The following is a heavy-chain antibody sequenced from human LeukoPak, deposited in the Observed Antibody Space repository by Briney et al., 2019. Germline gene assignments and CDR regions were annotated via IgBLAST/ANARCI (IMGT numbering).Heavy chain of an antibody. CDR3: ARGFSSRYCSSTSCSPLPDY. J-gene: IGHJ4*02. D-gene: IGHD2-2*01. CDR1: GYTFTSYG. V-gene: IGHV1-18*01. CDR2: ISAYNGNT. Sequence: ASVKVSCKASGYTFTSYGISWVRQAPGQGLEWMGWISAYNGNTNYAQKLQGRVTMTTDTSTSTAYMELRSLRSDDTAVYYCARGFSSRYCSSTSCSPLPDYWGQGTLVTVSS.